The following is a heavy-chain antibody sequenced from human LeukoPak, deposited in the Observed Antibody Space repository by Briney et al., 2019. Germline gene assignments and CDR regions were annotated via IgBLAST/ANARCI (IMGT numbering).Heavy chain of an antibody. CDR2: INPNSGGT. CDR3: ASAPAMWSTSCYDY. J-gene: IGHJ4*02. CDR1: GYTFTGYY. Sequence: ASVKVSCKASGYTFTGYYMHWVRQVPGQGLEWMGRINPNSGGTNYAQKFQGRVTMTRDTSISTAYMELSRLRSDDTAVYYCASAPAMWSTSCYDYWGQGTLVTVSS. D-gene: IGHD2-2*01. V-gene: IGHV1-2*06.